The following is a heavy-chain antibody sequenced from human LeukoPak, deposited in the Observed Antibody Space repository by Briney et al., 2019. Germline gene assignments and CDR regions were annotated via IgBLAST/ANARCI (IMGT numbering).Heavy chain of an antibody. CDR1: GYTFTGYD. D-gene: IGHD6-13*01. CDR3: ARWEYSSSWYPFDY. J-gene: IGHJ4*02. V-gene: IGHV1-8*01. Sequence: ASVKVSCKTSGYTFTGYDINWVRQAPGQGLEWMGWMKSNSGDTHFAQKFQGRLTMTRNTSINTAFMELSSLRSEDAAVYYCARWEYSSSWYPFDYWGQGSLVTVSS. CDR2: MKSNSGDT.